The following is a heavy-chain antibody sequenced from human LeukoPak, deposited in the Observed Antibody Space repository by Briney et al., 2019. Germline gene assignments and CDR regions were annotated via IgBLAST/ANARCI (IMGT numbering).Heavy chain of an antibody. J-gene: IGHJ1*01. CDR1: GYTFTSYG. D-gene: IGHD3-10*01. V-gene: IGHV1-18*01. CDR2: ISAYNGNT. CDR3: ARDDILLWFGDFQH. Sequence: ASVKVSCKASGYTFTSYGISWVRQAPGQGLEWMGWISAYNGNTNYAQKLQGRDTMTTDTSTGTAYMELRSLRSDDTAVYYCARDDILLWFGDFQHWGQGTLVTVSS.